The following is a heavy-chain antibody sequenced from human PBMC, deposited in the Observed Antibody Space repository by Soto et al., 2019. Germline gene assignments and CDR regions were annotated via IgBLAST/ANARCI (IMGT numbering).Heavy chain of an antibody. CDR3: VRVQGLLWFVELFN. CDR1: GGTFSSYA. D-gene: IGHD3-10*01. CDR2: IIPIFVTA. Sequence: QVQLVQSGAEVKKPGSSVKVSCKASGGTFSSYAISWVRQAPGQGLEWMGGIIPIFVTANYAQKFHGRVKIIEVEFTSTAYMELGSVRSEDTAEYYCVRVQGLLWFVELFNWGQGTLVTVAS. V-gene: IGHV1-69*01. J-gene: IGHJ1*01.